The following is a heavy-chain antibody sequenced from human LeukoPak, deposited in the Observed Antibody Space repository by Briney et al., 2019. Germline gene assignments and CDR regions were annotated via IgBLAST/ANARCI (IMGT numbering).Heavy chain of an antibody. V-gene: IGHV1-69*05. CDR1: GGTFSIYA. D-gene: IGHD1-26*01. CDR3: ARSWDHYYGMDV. J-gene: IGHJ6*02. CDR2: IIPIFGTA. Sequence: EASVTVSFTASGGTFSIYAISWVRQAPGQGLERMGGIIPIFGTANYAQKFQGRVTITTDESTSTAYMELSSLRSEDTAVYYCARSWDHYYGMDVWGQGTTVTVSS.